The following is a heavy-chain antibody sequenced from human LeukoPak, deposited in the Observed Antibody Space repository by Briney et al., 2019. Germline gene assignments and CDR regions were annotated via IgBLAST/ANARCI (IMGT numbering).Heavy chain of an antibody. V-gene: IGHV4-39*07. Sequence: RASETLSLTCTVSGVSISSSSYYWGWIRQPPGKGLEGIGSIYYSGSTYYNPSLKSRVTISVDTSKNQFSLKLSSVTAADTAVYYCARAWVGDDYGAQGAFDIWGQGTMVTVSS. J-gene: IGHJ3*02. D-gene: IGHD4-17*01. CDR3: ARAWVGDDYGAQGAFDI. CDR2: IYYSGST. CDR1: GVSISSSSYY.